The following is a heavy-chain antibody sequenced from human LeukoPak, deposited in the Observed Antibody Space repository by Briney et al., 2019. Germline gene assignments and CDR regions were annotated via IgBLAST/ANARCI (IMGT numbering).Heavy chain of an antibody. V-gene: IGHV3-30-3*01. J-gene: IGHJ4*02. CDR3: ARERDSNSYLDC. CDR1: GFTFRTYC. D-gene: IGHD6-6*01. CDR2: IAYDGSNK. Sequence: LPGGSLRLSCAASGFTFRTYCMHWVRQAPAKGLEWVAVIAYDGSNKYYADSVKGRFTISRDNLKNTLYLQMNSLRAEDTAVYYCARERDSNSYLDCWGQGTLVTVSS.